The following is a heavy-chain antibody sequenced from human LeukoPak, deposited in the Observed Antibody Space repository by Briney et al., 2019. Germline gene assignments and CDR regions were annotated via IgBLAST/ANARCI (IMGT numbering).Heavy chain of an antibody. CDR2: IYYSGST. CDR1: GGSISSYY. V-gene: IGHV4-59*08. Sequence: PSETLSLTCTVSGGSISSYYWSWIRQPPGKGLEWIGYIYYSGSTNYNPSPKSRVTISVDTSKNQFSLKLSSVTAADTAVYYCASSAGGLLWNNYYYYGMDVWGQGTTVTVSS. J-gene: IGHJ6*02. D-gene: IGHD1/OR15-1a*01. CDR3: ASSAGGLLWNNYYYYGMDV.